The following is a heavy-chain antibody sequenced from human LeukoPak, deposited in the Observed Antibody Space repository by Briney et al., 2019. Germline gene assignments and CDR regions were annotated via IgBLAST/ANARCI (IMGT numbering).Heavy chain of an antibody. CDR1: GFTFSSYA. CDR3: AKNQLVTVYFDY. V-gene: IGHV3-23*01. D-gene: IGHD6-13*01. Sequence: GGSLRLSCAASGFTFSSYAMSWVRQAPGKGLERVSAISGSGGSTYYADSVKGRFTISRDNSRNTLYLQMNSLRAEDTAVYYCAKNQLVTVYFDYWGQGTLVTVSS. CDR2: ISGSGGST. J-gene: IGHJ4*02.